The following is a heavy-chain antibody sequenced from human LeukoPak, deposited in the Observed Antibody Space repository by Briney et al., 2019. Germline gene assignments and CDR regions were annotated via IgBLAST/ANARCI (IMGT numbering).Heavy chain of an antibody. D-gene: IGHD6-13*01. CDR1: GGSISSYY. CDR3: ARGSVQQLVKGGAFDI. J-gene: IGHJ3*02. Sequence: SETLSLTCTVSGGSISSYYWSWIRQPPGKGLEWIGYIYYSGSTNYNPSLKSRVTISVDTSKNQFSLKLSSVTATDTAVYYCARGSVQQLVKGGAFDIWGQGTMVTVSS. V-gene: IGHV4-59*08. CDR2: IYYSGST.